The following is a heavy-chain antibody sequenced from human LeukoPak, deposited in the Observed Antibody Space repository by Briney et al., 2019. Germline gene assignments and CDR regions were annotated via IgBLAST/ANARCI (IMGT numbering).Heavy chain of an antibody. J-gene: IGHJ4*02. CDR3: AKWGGRATDSNTWYGPLDH. D-gene: IGHD6-13*01. V-gene: IGHV3-23*01. CDR2: ISDSGDTT. CDR1: GFTFSNYA. Sequence: PGGSLRLSCAASGFTFSNYAMTWLRQAPGQGLEWVSSISDSGDTTSHADSVKGRFTISRDNSKNTLYLLMNNLRTEDTAVYYCAKWGGRATDSNTWYGPLDHWGRGTLGTVS.